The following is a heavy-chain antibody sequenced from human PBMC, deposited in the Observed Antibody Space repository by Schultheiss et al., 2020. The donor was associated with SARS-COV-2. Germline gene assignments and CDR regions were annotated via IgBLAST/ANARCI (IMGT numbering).Heavy chain of an antibody. J-gene: IGHJ5*02. CDR2: VYYSGYT. CDR1: GGSISSYY. D-gene: IGHD3-10*01. Sequence: SETLSLTCTVSGGSISSYYWSWIRQPPRKGLEWIGYVYYSGYTNYNPSLKSRVTISVDTSKNQFSLKLSSVTAADTAVYYCARLWFGESHWFDPWGQGTLVTVSS. V-gene: IGHV4-59*12. CDR3: ARLWFGESHWFDP.